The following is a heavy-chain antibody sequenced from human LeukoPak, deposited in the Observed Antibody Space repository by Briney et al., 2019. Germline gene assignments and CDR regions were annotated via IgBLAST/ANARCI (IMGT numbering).Heavy chain of an antibody. V-gene: IGHV1-2*02. CDR3: ARGSTIFNVVYMDV. J-gene: IGHJ6*03. Sequence: ASVKVSCKASGYTFIDYYIHWVGQAPGQGLEGMGWINPNSGGTHYIQKLQGRVTMTRDTSISTAYTELRRLRSDDTAVYYCARGSTIFNVVYMDVWGEGTTVTIYS. D-gene: IGHD3-9*01. CDR2: INPNSGGT. CDR1: GYTFIDYY.